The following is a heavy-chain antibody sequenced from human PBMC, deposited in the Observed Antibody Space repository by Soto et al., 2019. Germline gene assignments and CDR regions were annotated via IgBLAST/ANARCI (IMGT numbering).Heavy chain of an antibody. D-gene: IGHD2-8*02. Sequence: TSETLSLTCAFYGWSFSGYYWTWIRQPPGTGLEWIGEINHSGSTNYNPSLKSRVTISVDTSKNQFSLKLTSVTAADTAVYYCARDKITGLFDYWDQGTLVTVSS. CDR3: ARDKITGLFDY. V-gene: IGHV4-34*01. CDR2: INHSGST. J-gene: IGHJ4*02. CDR1: GWSFSGYY.